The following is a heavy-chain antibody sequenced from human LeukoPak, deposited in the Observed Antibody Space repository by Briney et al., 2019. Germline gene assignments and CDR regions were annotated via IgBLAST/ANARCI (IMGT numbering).Heavy chain of an antibody. J-gene: IGHJ4*02. Sequence: GGSLRLSCAASGFTFSSYGMSWVRQAPGKGLEWVSGISGSGGRTYYADSVKGRFTISRDNSKNTLYLQMNSLRVEDTAVYYCVKDSYYSSSYFDYWGQGTLLTVSS. D-gene: IGHD6-13*01. CDR2: ISGSGGRT. CDR1: GFTFSSYG. CDR3: VKDSYYSSSYFDY. V-gene: IGHV3-23*01.